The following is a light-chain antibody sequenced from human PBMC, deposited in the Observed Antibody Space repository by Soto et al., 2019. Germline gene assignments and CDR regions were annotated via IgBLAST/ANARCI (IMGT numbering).Light chain of an antibody. CDR2: DVS. V-gene: IGLV2-14*01. CDR1: TSDVGGYNY. Sequence: QSALTQPASVSGSPGQSITISCTGTTSDVGGYNYVSWCQQHPGKAPKLMIYDVSNRPSGVSNRFSGSKSGNTASLTISGLQAEDEADYYCSSYTRSSTLVVFGGGTKVTVL. CDR3: SSYTRSSTLVV. J-gene: IGLJ2*01.